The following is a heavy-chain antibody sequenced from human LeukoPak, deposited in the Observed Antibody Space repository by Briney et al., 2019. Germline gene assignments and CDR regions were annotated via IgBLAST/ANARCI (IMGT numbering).Heavy chain of an antibody. CDR3: AKDVGRYCSGGSCYYFDY. Sequence: GRSLRVSCAACGFTFSSYVMHWVRQAPGKGLEWVAVIWYDGSNKYYADSVKGRFTISRDNSKNTLYLQMNSLRAEDTAVYYCAKDVGRYCSGGSCYYFDYWGQGTLVTVSS. CDR1: GFTFSSYV. V-gene: IGHV3-33*06. CDR2: IWYDGSNK. J-gene: IGHJ4*02. D-gene: IGHD2-15*01.